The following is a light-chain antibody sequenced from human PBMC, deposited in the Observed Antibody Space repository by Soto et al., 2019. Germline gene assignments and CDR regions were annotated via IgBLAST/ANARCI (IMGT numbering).Light chain of an antibody. V-gene: IGKV1-12*01. J-gene: IGKJ4*01. CDR2: TVS. CDR1: QGISSW. CDR3: QQATSFPLT. Sequence: DIHMTQSPSSVSASVGDRVTITCRASQGISSWLAWYQQKPGKARKLLIYTVSSLQSGVPSRFSGHGSCTDFSLSISILPPDDFAIYYCQQATSFPLTFGGRPKVEIK.